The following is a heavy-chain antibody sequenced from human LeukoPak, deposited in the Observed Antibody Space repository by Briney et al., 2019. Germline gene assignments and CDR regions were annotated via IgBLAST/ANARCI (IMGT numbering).Heavy chain of an antibody. CDR2: ISGSGGST. D-gene: IGHD5-18*01. J-gene: IGHJ4*02. CDR3: AKTGGYSYGSYYFDY. Sequence: GGSLRLSCAASGFTFSNSGMSWVRQAPGKGLEWVSAISGSGGSTYYADSVKGRFTISRDNSKNTLYLQMNSLRAEDTAVYYCAKTGGYSYGSYYFDYWGQGTLVTVSS. V-gene: IGHV3-23*01. CDR1: GFTFSNSG.